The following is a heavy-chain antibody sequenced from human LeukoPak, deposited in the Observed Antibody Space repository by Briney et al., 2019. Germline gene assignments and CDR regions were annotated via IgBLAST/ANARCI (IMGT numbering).Heavy chain of an antibody. V-gene: IGHV3-23*01. D-gene: IGHD2-15*01. CDR1: GFIFSNYA. CDR2: ITYNARDT. CDR3: AKAPLVSCTGARCYHFDS. Sequence: GGSLRLSCAASGFIFSNYAMNWVRQAPGKRLEWVASITYNARDTYFAASVKGRFTVSRDNSGDKLYLQMNSLRADDTAIYYCAKAPLVSCTGARCYHFDSWGQGTLVTVSS. J-gene: IGHJ4*02.